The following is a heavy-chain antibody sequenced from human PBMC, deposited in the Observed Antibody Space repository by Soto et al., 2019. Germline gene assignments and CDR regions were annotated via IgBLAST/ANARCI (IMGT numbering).Heavy chain of an antibody. D-gene: IGHD3-10*02. CDR1: GVSISSSSYS. CDR3: ASVRGGYYYAMDV. Sequence: SETLSLTCTVSGVSISSSSYSWTWIRQPPGKALEWIGQINHSGSANYNPSLRSRVTISVDKSKNQFSLKLSSVTAADTAVYYCASVRGGYYYAMDVWGQGTTVTVSS. V-gene: IGHV4-39*07. J-gene: IGHJ6*02. CDR2: INHSGSA.